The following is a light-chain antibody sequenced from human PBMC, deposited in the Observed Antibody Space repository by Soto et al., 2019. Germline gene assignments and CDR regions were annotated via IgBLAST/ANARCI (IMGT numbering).Light chain of an antibody. CDR1: QSVSSSY. CDR3: HQYGSSPFT. Sequence: EIVLTQSPGTLSLSPGERATLSCRASQSVSSSYLAWYQQKPGQAPRLLIYGASSSAAGIPDRFSGSGSGTDFTLTISRLEPEDFAVYYCHQYGSSPFTFGPGTKVDIK. V-gene: IGKV3-20*01. J-gene: IGKJ3*01. CDR2: GAS.